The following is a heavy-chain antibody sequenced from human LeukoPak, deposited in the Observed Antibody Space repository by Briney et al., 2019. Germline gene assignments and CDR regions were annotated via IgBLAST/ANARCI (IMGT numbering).Heavy chain of an antibody. D-gene: IGHD6-19*01. J-gene: IGHJ4*02. CDR3: ARDLSPYSSGFIDY. V-gene: IGHV4-30-4*08. CDR1: GGSISSGDYY. Sequence: KTSQTLSLTCTVSGGSISSGDYYWSWIRQPPGKGLEWIGYIYYSGSTYYNPSLKSRVTISVDTSKNQFSLKLSSVTAADTAVYYCARDLSPYSSGFIDYWGQGTLATVSS. CDR2: IYYSGST.